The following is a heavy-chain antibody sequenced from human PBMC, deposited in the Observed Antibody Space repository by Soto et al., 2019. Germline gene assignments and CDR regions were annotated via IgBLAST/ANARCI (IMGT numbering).Heavy chain of an antibody. Sequence: PSETLSLTCTVSDGSISNFYWSWIRQPPGKGLEWIGYISSSGNTNYNPSLKSRVSISVDTSKNQFSLNLTSVTAADTAVYFCARYSGKYQGPIDYWGQGTLVTV. CDR1: DGSISNFY. CDR2: ISSSGNT. J-gene: IGHJ4*02. V-gene: IGHV4-59*01. D-gene: IGHD1-26*01. CDR3: ARYSGKYQGPIDY.